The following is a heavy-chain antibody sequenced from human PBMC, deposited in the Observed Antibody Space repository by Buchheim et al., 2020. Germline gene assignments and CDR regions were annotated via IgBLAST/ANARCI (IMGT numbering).Heavy chain of an antibody. J-gene: IGHJ6*03. D-gene: IGHD6-6*01. V-gene: IGHV3-33*01. CDR2: IWYDGSNK. CDR3: ARDPSYSSSLSYYYYYMDV. Sequence: QVQLVESGGGVVQPGRPLRLSCAASGFTFSSYGMHWVRQAPGKGLEWVAVIWYDGSNKYYADSVKGRFTISRDNSKNTLYLQMNSLRAEDTAVYYCARDPSYSSSLSYYYYYMDVWGKGTT. CDR1: GFTFSSYG.